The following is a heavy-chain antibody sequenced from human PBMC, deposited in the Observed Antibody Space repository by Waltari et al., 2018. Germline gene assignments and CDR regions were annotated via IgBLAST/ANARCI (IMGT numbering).Heavy chain of an antibody. J-gene: IGHJ4*02. D-gene: IGHD3-22*01. V-gene: IGHV3-21*01. CDR2: ISSSSSSYI. CDR1: GFTFSSYS. CDR3: AREGLYYYDSSGYY. Sequence: EVQLVESGGGLVKPGGSLRLSCAASGFTFSSYSMNWVRQDPGKGLEWVSSISSSSSSYIYYADSVKGRFTISRDNAKNSLYLQMNSLRAEDTAVYYCAREGLYYYDSSGYYWGQGTLVTVSS.